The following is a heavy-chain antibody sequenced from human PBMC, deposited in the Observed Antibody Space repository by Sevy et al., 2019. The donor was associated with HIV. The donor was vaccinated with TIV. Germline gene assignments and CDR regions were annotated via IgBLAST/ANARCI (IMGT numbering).Heavy chain of an antibody. J-gene: IGHJ5*02. V-gene: IGHV3-7*03. CDR3: ARVPNKYCSGGSCYSGGWFDP. CDR2: IKQDGSEK. D-gene: IGHD2-15*01. Sequence: GGSLRLSCAASGFTFSSYWMSWVRQAPGKGLEWVANIKQDGSEKYYVDSVKGGFTIPRDNAKNSLYLQMNSLRAEDTAVYYCARVPNKYCSGGSCYSGGWFDPWGQGTLVTVSS. CDR1: GFTFSSYW.